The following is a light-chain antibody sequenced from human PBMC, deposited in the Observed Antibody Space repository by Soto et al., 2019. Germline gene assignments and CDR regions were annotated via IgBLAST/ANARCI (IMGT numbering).Light chain of an antibody. Sequence: EMVMTQSPATLSVSPGERVTLSCRASQSVFSKLAWYQQKPGQAPRLLIFGASTRATDIPARFSGSGSGTEFTLTISGLQSEDFAVYYCQQYNTWPPITFGQGTRLEIK. CDR1: QSVFSK. J-gene: IGKJ5*01. CDR3: QQYNTWPPIT. CDR2: GAS. V-gene: IGKV3D-15*01.